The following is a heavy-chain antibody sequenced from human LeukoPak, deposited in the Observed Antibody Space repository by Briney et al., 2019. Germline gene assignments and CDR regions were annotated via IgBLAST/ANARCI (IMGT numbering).Heavy chain of an antibody. CDR3: ARARYYYDSSGYRAVYYFDY. CDR1: GFTVSSNY. J-gene: IGHJ4*02. CDR2: INSDGSST. V-gene: IGHV3-74*01. Sequence: GGSLRLSCAASGFTVSSNYMSWVRQAPGKGLVWVSRINSDGSSTSYADSVKGRFTISRDNAKNTLYLQMNSLRAEDTAVYYCARARYYYDSSGYRAVYYFDYWGQGTLVTVSS. D-gene: IGHD3-22*01.